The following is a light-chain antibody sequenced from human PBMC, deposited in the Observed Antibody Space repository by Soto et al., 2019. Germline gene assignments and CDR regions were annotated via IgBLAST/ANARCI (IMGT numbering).Light chain of an antibody. CDR3: MQGTHWPLT. V-gene: IGKV2-30*01. J-gene: IGKJ5*01. CDR2: ALS. Sequence: DVVLTQSPLSLSVTVGQPASISCRSSRSLVYSDGNTYLNWFHQRPGQSPRRLIFALSDRDSGVPDRFSGSGSGTDSTLKISRVEAEDVRVYYCMQGTHWPLTFGQGTRLEI. CDR1: RSLVYSDGNTY.